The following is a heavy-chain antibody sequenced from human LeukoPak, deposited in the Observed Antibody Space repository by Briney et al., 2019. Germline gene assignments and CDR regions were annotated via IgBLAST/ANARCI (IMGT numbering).Heavy chain of an antibody. CDR3: ASDYSTPFGY. Sequence: SETLSLTCTVSGGSISSSSYYWGWIRQPPGKGLEWIGSIYYSGSTYYNPSLKSRVTISVDTSKNQFSLKLSSVTAADTAVYYCASDYSTPFGYWGQGTLVTVSS. D-gene: IGHD4-11*01. V-gene: IGHV4-39*07. J-gene: IGHJ4*02. CDR1: GGSISSSSYY. CDR2: IYYSGST.